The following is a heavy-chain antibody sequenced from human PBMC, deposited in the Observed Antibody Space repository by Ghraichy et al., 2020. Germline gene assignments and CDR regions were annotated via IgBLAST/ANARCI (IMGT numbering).Heavy chain of an antibody. CDR1: GGSISSGDYY. CDR3: ARDLWFGESDY. D-gene: IGHD3-10*01. J-gene: IGHJ4*02. V-gene: IGHV4-30-4*01. Sequence: LSLTCTVSGGSISSGDYYWSWIRQPPGKGLEWIGYIYYSGSTYYNPSLKSRVTISVDTSKNQFSLKLSSVTAADTAVYYCARDLWFGESDYWGQGTLVTVSS. CDR2: IYYSGST.